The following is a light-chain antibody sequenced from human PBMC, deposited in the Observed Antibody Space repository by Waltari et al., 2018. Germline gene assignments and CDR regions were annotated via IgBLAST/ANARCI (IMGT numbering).Light chain of an antibody. CDR3: HQYNNWPPYT. CDR2: GAS. J-gene: IGKJ2*01. CDR1: QNVNNN. V-gene: IGKV3-15*01. Sequence: EVVMTQSPATLSVSPGERATLSCRPSQNVNNNLAWYQQQPGQAPRLLIYGASSSAPGIPARFSGSGSGTDFSLTISSLQSEDFAVYYCHQYNNWPPYTFGQGTKLEIK.